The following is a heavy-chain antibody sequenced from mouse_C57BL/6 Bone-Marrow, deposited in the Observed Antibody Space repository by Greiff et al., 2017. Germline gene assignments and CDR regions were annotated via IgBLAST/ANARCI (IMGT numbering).Heavy chain of an antibody. CDR2: ISDGGSYT. V-gene: IGHV5-4*01. CDR3: ARGEGFFRYMDH. J-gene: IGHJ2*01. D-gene: IGHD3-3*01. CDR1: GFTFSSYA. Sequence: EVHLVESGGGIMKPVGSLKLSCAASGFTFSSYAMSWVRQTPEKRLEWVATISDGGSYTYYPDNVKGRFTISRDNAKNNLYLQMSHLKSEDSSMYHRARGEGFFRYMDHFGQGPTLTVS.